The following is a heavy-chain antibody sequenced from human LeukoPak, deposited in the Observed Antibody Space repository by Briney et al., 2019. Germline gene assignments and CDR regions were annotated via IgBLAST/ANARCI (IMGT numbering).Heavy chain of an antibody. CDR2: INPNSGGT. CDR1: GYTFTGYY. CDR3: ARGGLAIFGVVARGGDY. D-gene: IGHD3-3*01. V-gene: IGHV1-2*02. Sequence: ASVKVSCKASGYTFTGYYMHWVRQAPGQGLEWMGWINPNSGGTNYAQKFQGRVTMTRDTSISTDYMELSRLRSDDTAVYYCARGGLAIFGVVARGGDYWGQGTLVTVSS. J-gene: IGHJ4*02.